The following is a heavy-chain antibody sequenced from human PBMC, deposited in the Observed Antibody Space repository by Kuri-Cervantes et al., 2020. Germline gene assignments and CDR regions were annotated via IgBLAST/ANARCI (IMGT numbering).Heavy chain of an antibody. CDR3: ARDGGYYGPDV. D-gene: IGHD3-16*01. CDR1: GYTFTSYG. J-gene: IGHJ6*02. V-gene: IGHV1-18*01. CDR2: ISAYNGNT. Sequence: ASVKVSCKASGYTFTSYGISWVRQAPGQGLEWMGWISAYNGNTNYAQKLQGRVTMTRDTSTSTVYMELSSLRFEDTAVYYCARDGGYYGPDVWGQGTTVTVSS.